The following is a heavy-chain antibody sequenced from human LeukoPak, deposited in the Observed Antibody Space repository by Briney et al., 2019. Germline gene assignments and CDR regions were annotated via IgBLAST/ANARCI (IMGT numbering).Heavy chain of an antibody. CDR1: RFTFSSYA. J-gene: IGHJ4*02. CDR2: ISGGGGST. V-gene: IGHV3-23*01. Sequence: GGSLRLSCAASRFTFSSYAMSWVRQAPGKGLEWVSVISGGGGSTYYADSVKGRFTISRDNSKNTLYLQMNSLRAEDTAVYYCAKDHDYYDSSGNFDYWGQGTLVTVSS. CDR3: AKDHDYYDSSGNFDY. D-gene: IGHD3-22*01.